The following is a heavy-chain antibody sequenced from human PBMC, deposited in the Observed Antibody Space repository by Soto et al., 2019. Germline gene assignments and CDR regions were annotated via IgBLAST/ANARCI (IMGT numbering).Heavy chain of an antibody. Sequence: PSETLSLTCGVSGDTISTGGYSWAWIRQPPGKALEWIGHTYHSGNPYYNPSLKSRVTISVDKSKNQFSLKLTSVNAADTAVYYCAKASYGLGYFDYWGQGALVTVSS. CDR1: GDTISTGGYS. D-gene: IGHD4-17*01. CDR3: AKASYGLGYFDY. CDR2: TYHSGNP. V-gene: IGHV4-30-2*01. J-gene: IGHJ4*02.